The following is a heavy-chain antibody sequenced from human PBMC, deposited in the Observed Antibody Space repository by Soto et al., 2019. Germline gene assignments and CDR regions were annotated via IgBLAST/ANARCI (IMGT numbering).Heavy chain of an antibody. CDR3: AKVRGVGATTVYYYYYGMDV. J-gene: IGHJ6*02. CDR1: GYTFTSYG. V-gene: IGHV1-18*01. D-gene: IGHD1-26*01. CDR2: ISAYNGNT. Sequence: ASVKVSCKASGYTFTSYGISWVRQAPGQGLEWMGWISAYNGNTNYAQKLQGRVTMTTDTSTSTAYMELRSLRSDDTAVYYCAKVRGVGATTVYYYYYGMDVWGQGTTVTVSS.